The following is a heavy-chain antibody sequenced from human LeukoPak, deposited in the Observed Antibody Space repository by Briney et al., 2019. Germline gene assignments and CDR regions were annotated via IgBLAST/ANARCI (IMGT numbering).Heavy chain of an antibody. Sequence: ASVKVSRKASVYRFSDYYMHWVRQAPGPGLEWMGRINSNSGGTGFAEKFRGRVTMTRDTSISTAYMELSRLTSDDTAVYYCARAGGTYYYESSGYYYQNWFDSWGQGTLVTVSS. CDR2: INSNSGGT. D-gene: IGHD3-22*01. V-gene: IGHV1-2*06. CDR3: ARAGGTYYYESSGYYYQNWFDS. J-gene: IGHJ5*01. CDR1: VYRFSDYY.